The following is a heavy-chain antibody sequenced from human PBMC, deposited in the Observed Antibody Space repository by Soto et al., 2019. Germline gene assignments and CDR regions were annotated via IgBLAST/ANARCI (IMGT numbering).Heavy chain of an antibody. CDR1: GYTFTSYG. Sequence: QVQLVQSGAEVKKPGASVKVSCKASGYTFTSYGISWVRQAPGQGLEWMGWISAYNGNTNYAQKLQGRVTMTTDTSTTTAYMELRSLRSDDTAVYYCARYSSSPYYYYYYSMDVWGQGTTVTVAS. V-gene: IGHV1-18*01. CDR3: ARYSSSPYYYYYYSMDV. D-gene: IGHD6-13*01. CDR2: ISAYNGNT. J-gene: IGHJ6*02.